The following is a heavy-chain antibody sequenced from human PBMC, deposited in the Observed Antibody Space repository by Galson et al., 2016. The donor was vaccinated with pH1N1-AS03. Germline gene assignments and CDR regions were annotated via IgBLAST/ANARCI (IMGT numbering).Heavy chain of an antibody. D-gene: IGHD1-7*01. CDR2: ISAYSGDP. CDR1: GYTFNLYG. Sequence: SVKVSCKASGYTFNLYGTSWVRQAPGQGLEWLGWISAYSGDPHYAQNFQGRVSMTTDTSQSTAYLELRSLGSDDAAVYFCARDRHPTGTLDDWGQGTPVIVSS. J-gene: IGHJ4*02. CDR3: ARDRHPTGTLDD. V-gene: IGHV1-18*01.